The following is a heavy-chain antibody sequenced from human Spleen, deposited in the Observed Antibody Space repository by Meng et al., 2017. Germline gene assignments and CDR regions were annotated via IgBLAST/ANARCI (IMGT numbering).Heavy chain of an antibody. CDR2: VYYSGIT. Sequence: SETLSLTCTVSGGSISGGRYYWNWIRQSPGKRLEWIGSVYYSGITYYNPSLESRVTISVDTSKNQFSLKLTSVTAADTAVYYCARGRDGNNLAAFESWGQGTMVTVSS. D-gene: IGHD5-24*01. CDR1: GGSISGGRYY. V-gene: IGHV4-39*07. CDR3: ARGRDGNNLAAFES. J-gene: IGHJ3*02.